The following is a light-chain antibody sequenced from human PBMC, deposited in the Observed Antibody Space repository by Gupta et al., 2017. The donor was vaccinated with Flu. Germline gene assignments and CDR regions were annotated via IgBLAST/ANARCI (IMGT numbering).Light chain of an antibody. Sequence: DIVLTQSPGTLSLSPGERATLSCRASQSIASNSLAWYQQKPGQAPRLLIYGASTRATHIPDRFSGSGSGTDFTLTISRLEPEDFALYYCHQYASSLPLTFGHGTKVDIK. CDR3: HQYASSLPLT. V-gene: IGKV3-20*01. CDR1: QSIASNS. CDR2: GAS. J-gene: IGKJ3*01.